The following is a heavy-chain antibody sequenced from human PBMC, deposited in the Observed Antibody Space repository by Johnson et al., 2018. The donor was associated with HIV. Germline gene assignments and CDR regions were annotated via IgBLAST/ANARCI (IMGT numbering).Heavy chain of an antibody. J-gene: IGHJ3*02. CDR1: GFTFSDYY. CDR3: ARAIAVAEGDAFDI. Sequence: QVQLVESGGGVVQPGRSLRLSCAASGFTFSDYYMSWIRQAPGKGLEWVSYISSSGSTIYYADSVKGRFTISRDNAKNSLYLQMNSLRAEDTAVYYCARAIAVAEGDAFDIWGQGTMVTVSS. V-gene: IGHV3-11*04. D-gene: IGHD6-19*01. CDR2: ISSSGSTI.